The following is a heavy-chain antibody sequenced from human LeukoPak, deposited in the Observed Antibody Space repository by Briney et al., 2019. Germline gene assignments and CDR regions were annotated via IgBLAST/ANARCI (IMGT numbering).Heavy chain of an antibody. CDR2: IYYSGST. V-gene: IGHV4-39*07. CDR1: GGSISSSSYY. J-gene: IGHJ4*02. D-gene: IGHD6-13*01. Sequence: SETLSLTCTVSGGSISSSSYYWGWIRQPPGKGLEWIGSIYYSGSTYYNPSLKSRVTISVDTSKNQFSLKLSSVTAADTAVYYCAITCSSCPGLRWGQGTLVTVSS. CDR3: AITCSSCPGLR.